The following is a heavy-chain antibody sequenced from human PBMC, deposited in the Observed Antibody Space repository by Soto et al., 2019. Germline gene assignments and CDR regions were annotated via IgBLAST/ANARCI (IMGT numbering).Heavy chain of an antibody. J-gene: IGHJ5*02. V-gene: IGHV3-30*18. Sequence: PGGSLRLSCAASGFTFSSYGMHWVRQAPGKGLEWVAVISYDGSNKYYADSVKGRFTISRDNSKNTLYLQMNSLRAEDTAVYYCAKDKPWFDPWSQGTLVTVSS. CDR3: AKDKPWFDP. CDR2: ISYDGSNK. CDR1: GFTFSSYG.